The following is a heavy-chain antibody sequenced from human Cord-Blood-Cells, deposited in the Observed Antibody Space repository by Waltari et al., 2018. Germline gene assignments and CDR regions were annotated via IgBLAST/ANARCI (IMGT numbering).Heavy chain of an antibody. CDR2: FDPEDGET. V-gene: IGHV1-24*01. J-gene: IGHJ4*02. CDR1: GYTLTELS. Sequence: QVQLVQSGAEVKKPGASVKVSGKVSGYTLTELSMHWVRQAPGKGLEWMGGFDPEDGETIYAQKFQGRVTMTEDTSTDTAYMELSSLRSEDTAVYYCATNTPPYDSSGYYFDYWGQGTLVTVSS. CDR3: ATNTPPYDSSGYYFDY. D-gene: IGHD3-22*01.